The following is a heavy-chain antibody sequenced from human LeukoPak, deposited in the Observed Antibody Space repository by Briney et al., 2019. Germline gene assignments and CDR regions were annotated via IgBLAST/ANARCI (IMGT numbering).Heavy chain of an antibody. CDR2: ISYDGSNK. V-gene: IGHV3-30*18. J-gene: IGHJ4*02. D-gene: IGHD5-12*01. CDR3: AKGFHSGHDSFFDY. Sequence: GGSLRLSCAASGFTFSSYGMHWVRQAPGKGLEWVAVISYDGSNKYYADSVKGRFTISRDNSKNTLYLQMNSLRAEDTAVYYCAKGFHSGHDSFFDYWGQGTLVTVSS. CDR1: GFTFSSYG.